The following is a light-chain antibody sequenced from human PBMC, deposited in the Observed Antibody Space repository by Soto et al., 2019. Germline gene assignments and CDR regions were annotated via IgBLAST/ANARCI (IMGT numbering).Light chain of an antibody. CDR1: QGISSY. CDR2: GAS. Sequence: DIQMTQSPSSLSASVGDRVTITCRASQGISSYLAWYQQKPGKGPKLLIYGASTLQSGVPSRFSGSESGTEFTLTISGLQPEDVATEYCKRSNSVPNTFGPGTKVDIK. V-gene: IGKV1-27*01. J-gene: IGKJ3*01. CDR3: KRSNSVPNT.